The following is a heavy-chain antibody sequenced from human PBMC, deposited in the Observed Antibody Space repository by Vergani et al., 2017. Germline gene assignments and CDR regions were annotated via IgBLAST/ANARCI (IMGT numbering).Heavy chain of an antibody. J-gene: IGHJ4*02. CDR1: GYTFTSYY. CDR3: ARDRSGYYIGELADY. Sequence: QVQLVQSGAEVKKPGASVKVSCKASGYTFTSYYMHWVRQAPGQGLEWMGIINPSGGSTSYAQKFQGRVTMTRDTSTSTVYMELRSLRSDDTAVYYCARDRSGYYIGELADYWGQGTLVTVSS. D-gene: IGHD3-3*01. V-gene: IGHV1-46*01. CDR2: INPSGGST.